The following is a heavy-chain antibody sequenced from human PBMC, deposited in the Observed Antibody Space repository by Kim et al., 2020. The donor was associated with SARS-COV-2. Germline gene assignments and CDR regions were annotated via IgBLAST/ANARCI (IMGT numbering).Heavy chain of an antibody. CDR3: AKDLTFSSGWVRRRSYGMDV. V-gene: IGHV3-33*06. D-gene: IGHD6-19*01. J-gene: IGHJ6*02. Sequence: GGSLRLSCAASGFTFSSYGMHWVRQAPGKGLEWVAVIWYDGSNKYYADSVKGRFTISRDNSKNTLYLQMNSLRAEDTAVYYCAKDLTFSSGWVRRRSYGMDVWGQGTTGTVSS. CDR1: GFTFSSYG. CDR2: IWYDGSNK.